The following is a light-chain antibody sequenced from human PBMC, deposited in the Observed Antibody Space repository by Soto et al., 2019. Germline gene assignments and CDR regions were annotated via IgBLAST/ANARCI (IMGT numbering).Light chain of an antibody. J-gene: IGLJ3*02. CDR3: QVGHSSSDQCV. CDR1: NIRSES. CDR2: DDR. V-gene: IGLV3-21*02. Sequence: SYELTQPPSLSVAPGQTARITCGGDNIRSESVHWYQQKPGQAPVLVVYDDRDRPSGVPERFAGSNSGNTATMTISGVEAGDAADYYCQVGHSSSDQCVFGGGTKLTVL.